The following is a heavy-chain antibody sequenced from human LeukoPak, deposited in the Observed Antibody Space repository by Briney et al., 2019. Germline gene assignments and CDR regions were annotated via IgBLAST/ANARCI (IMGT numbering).Heavy chain of an antibody. Sequence: GGSLRLSCATSGFTFSSYSMGWVRQAPGKGLEWVSSISGSGDNSYYADSVKGRFTISRDKSKNTLYLQLTSLRAEDTVVYYCGKDHMVGHTTPFDFWGQGTLVTVSS. V-gene: IGHV3-23*01. CDR3: GKDHMVGHTTPFDF. D-gene: IGHD1-26*01. CDR1: GFTFSSYS. CDR2: ISGSGDNS. J-gene: IGHJ4*02.